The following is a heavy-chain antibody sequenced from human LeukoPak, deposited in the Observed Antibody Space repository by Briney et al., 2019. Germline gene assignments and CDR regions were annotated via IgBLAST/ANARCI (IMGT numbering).Heavy chain of an antibody. J-gene: IGHJ4*02. CDR2: ISWNSGSI. V-gene: IGHV3-9*01. Sequence: GGSLRLSCAASGFTFDDYAMHWVRQAPGKGLEWVSGISWNSGSIGYADSVKGRFTISRDNAKNSLYLQMNSLRAEDTALYYCAKDTGPRRLFSSTHLDYWGQGTLVTVSS. CDR1: GFTFDDYA. CDR3: AKDTGPRRLFSSTHLDY. D-gene: IGHD3-22*01.